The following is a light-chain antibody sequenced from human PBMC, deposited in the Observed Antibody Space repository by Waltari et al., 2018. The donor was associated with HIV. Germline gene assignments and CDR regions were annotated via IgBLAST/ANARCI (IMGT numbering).Light chain of an antibody. CDR1: TSNIGSNT. CDR3: AAWDDSMNGVL. CDR2: SNH. J-gene: IGLJ2*01. V-gene: IGLV1-44*01. Sequence: QSVLTQPPSASGTPGQRVIISCSGSTSNIGSNTVTWYQQLPGTAPKLLIYSNHQRSSGGPDRFSGSKSGTSASLAISGLQSADEADYYCAAWDDSMNGVLFGGGTKLTVL.